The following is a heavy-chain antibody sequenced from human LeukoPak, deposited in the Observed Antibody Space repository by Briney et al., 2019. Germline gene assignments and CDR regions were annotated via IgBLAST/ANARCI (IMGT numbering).Heavy chain of an antibody. D-gene: IGHD2-15*01. V-gene: IGHV3-9*01. CDR1: GFTFDDYA. J-gene: IGHJ4*02. CDR3: AKGRGALYFDY. CDR2: ISWNSGSI. Sequence: PGGSLRLSCAASGFTFDDYAMHWVRQAPGKGLEWVSGISWNSGSIGYADSVKGRFTISRDNAKNSLYLQMNSLRAEDTALYYCAKGRGALYFDYWGQGTLVTVSS.